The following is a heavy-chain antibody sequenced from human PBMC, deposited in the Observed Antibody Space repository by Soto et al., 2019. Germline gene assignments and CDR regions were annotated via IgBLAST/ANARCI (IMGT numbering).Heavy chain of an antibody. Sequence: QAQLVESGGGVVQPGRSLRLSCAASGFTFRSYGMHWVRQAPGKGLEWVAVIWNDGRNKNHADSVKGRFTISRDNSKNTLYLQMNSLRGEDTAVYYSARDQGSDYPIDYWGQGTLVTVSS. D-gene: IGHD4-17*01. CDR1: GFTFRSYG. J-gene: IGHJ4*02. V-gene: IGHV3-33*01. CDR3: ARDQGSDYPIDY. CDR2: IWNDGRNK.